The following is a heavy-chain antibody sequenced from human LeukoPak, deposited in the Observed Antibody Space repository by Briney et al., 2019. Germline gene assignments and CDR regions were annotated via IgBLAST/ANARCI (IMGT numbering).Heavy chain of an antibody. Sequence: SQTLSLTCTVSGDSISSGDYYWSWIRQPPGKGLEWIGDISYSGTTYYNPSLKSRVTISVDTSKNQFSLKLSSVNAADTAVYFCARVDSSNWYMSYWGQGILVTVSS. CDR3: ARVDSSNWYMSY. J-gene: IGHJ4*02. D-gene: IGHD6-13*01. CDR1: GDSISSGDYY. V-gene: IGHV4-30-4*01. CDR2: ISYSGTT.